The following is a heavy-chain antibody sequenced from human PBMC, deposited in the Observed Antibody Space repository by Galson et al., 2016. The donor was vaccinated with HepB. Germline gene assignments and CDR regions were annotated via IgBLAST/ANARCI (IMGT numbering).Heavy chain of an antibody. CDR3: ARRGGGGGEWGSFDI. CDR2: ISGRGDST. D-gene: IGHD1-26*01. Sequence: SLRLSCAASGFTFSSYAMAWVRQAPGKGLEWVSAISGRGDSTFYADSVKGRFIISRDNSKNTLSMQMNSLRADDTALYYCARRGGGGGEWGSFDIWGQGTMVTVSS. V-gene: IGHV3-23*01. J-gene: IGHJ3*02. CDR1: GFTFSSYA.